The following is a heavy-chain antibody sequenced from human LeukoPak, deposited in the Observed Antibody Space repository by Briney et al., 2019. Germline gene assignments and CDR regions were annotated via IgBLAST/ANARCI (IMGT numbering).Heavy chain of an antibody. CDR3: ARERQWLVRGGFDY. CDR1: GYTFTGYY. D-gene: IGHD6-19*01. J-gene: IGHJ4*02. V-gene: IGHV1-2*02. Sequence: ASVKVSCKASGYTFTGYYMHWLRQAPGQGLEWMGWINPNSGGTNYAQKFQGRVTMTRDTSISTAYMELSRLRSDDTAVYYCARERQWLVRGGFDYWGQGTLVTVSS. CDR2: INPNSGGT.